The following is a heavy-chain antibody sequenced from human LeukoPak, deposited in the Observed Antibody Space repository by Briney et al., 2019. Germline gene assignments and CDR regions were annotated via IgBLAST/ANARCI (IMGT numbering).Heavy chain of an antibody. CDR2: ISGSGGST. J-gene: IGHJ4*02. Sequence: HPGGSLRLSCAASGFTFSSYAMSWVRQAPGKGLEWVSAISGSGGSTYYADSVKGRFTISRDNSKNTLYLQMNSLRDEDTAVYYCAKDIHYYDSSGYYYVPYYFDYWGQGTLVTVSS. CDR1: GFTFSSYA. V-gene: IGHV3-23*01. CDR3: AKDIHYYDSSGYYYVPYYFDY. D-gene: IGHD3-22*01.